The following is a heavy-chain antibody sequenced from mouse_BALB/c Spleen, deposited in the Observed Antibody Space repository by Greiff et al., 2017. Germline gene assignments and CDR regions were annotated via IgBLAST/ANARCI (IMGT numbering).Heavy chain of an antibody. V-gene: IGHV5-17*02. Sequence: EVQGVESGGGLVQPGGSRKLSCAASGFTFSSFGMHWVRQAPEKGLEWVAYISSGSSTIYYADTVKGRFTISRDNPKNTLFLQMTSLRSEDTAMYYCARSRGSDYYFDYWGQGTTLTVSS. CDR1: GFTFSSFG. J-gene: IGHJ2*01. CDR3: ARSRGSDYYFDY. CDR2: ISSGSSTI. D-gene: IGHD1-1*02.